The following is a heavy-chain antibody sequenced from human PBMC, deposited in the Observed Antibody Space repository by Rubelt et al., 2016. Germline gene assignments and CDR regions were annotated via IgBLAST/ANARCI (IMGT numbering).Heavy chain of an antibody. CDR3: ARSGPDVVVPAAIRVEGDAFDI. D-gene: IGHD2-2*02. Sequence: EVQLVESGGGLVQPGGSLRLSCAASGFTFSSYWMHWVRQAPGKGLVWVSRINSDGSSTSYADSVKGRFTISRDNAKNTRYLQMNSLRSEDTAVYYCARSGPDVVVPAAIRVEGDAFDIWGQGTMVTVSS. V-gene: IGHV3-74*01. CDR1: GFTFSSYW. J-gene: IGHJ3*02. CDR2: INSDGSST.